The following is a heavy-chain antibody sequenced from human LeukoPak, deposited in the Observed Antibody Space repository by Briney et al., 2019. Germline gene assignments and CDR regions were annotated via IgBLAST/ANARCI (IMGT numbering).Heavy chain of an antibody. CDR2: ISAYNGNT. J-gene: IGHJ3*02. CDR1: GYTFTSYG. D-gene: IGHD6-19*01. V-gene: IGHV1-18*01. Sequence: ASVKDSCKASGYTFTSYGISWVRQAPGQGLEWMGWISAYNGNTNYAQKLQGRVTMTTDTSTSTAYMELRSLRSDDTAVYYCARAGYSSGWYHDAFDIWGQGTMVTVSS. CDR3: ARAGYSSGWYHDAFDI.